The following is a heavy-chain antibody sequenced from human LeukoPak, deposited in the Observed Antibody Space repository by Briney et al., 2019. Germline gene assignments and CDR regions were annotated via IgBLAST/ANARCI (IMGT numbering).Heavy chain of an antibody. D-gene: IGHD2-2*01. CDR2: INPNSGAT. Sequence: ASVKVSCKASGYTFTGYYMHWVRQAPGQGLEWMGWINPNSGATNYAEKFQGRVTMTRDTSISTAYMELRRLRYDDTAVYYCARSYCSSTSCYSRKGYYFYYMDVWGKGTTVTVSS. V-gene: IGHV1-2*02. J-gene: IGHJ6*03. CDR1: GYTFTGYY. CDR3: ARSYCSSTSCYSRKGYYFYYMDV.